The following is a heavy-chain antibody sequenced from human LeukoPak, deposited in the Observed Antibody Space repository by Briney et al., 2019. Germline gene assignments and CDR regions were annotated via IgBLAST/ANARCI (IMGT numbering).Heavy chain of an antibody. J-gene: IGHJ4*02. CDR2: INHSGST. Sequence: SETLSLTCAVYGGSLSGYYWSWIRQPPGKGLEWIGEINHSGSTNYNPSLKSRVTISVDTSKNQFSLKLSSVTAADTAVYYCARLRIAVAGYFDYWGQGTLVTVSS. CDR1: GGSLSGYY. CDR3: ARLRIAVAGYFDY. V-gene: IGHV4-34*01. D-gene: IGHD6-19*01.